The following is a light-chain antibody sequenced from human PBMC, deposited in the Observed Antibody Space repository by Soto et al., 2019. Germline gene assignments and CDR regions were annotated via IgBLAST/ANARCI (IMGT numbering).Light chain of an antibody. J-gene: IGKJ4*01. CDR3: QQYNSYSLT. CDR1: QTISSW. V-gene: IGKV1-5*03. Sequence: DIQMTQSPSTVSGSVGDRVTITCRASQTISSWLAWYQQKPGKAPKLLIYKASTLKSGVPSRFSGSGSGTEFTLTISSLQPDDFAPYYCQQYNSYSLTFGGGTKVDIK. CDR2: KAS.